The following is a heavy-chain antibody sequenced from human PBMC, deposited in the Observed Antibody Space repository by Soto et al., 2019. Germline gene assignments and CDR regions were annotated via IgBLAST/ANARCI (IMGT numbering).Heavy chain of an antibody. J-gene: IGHJ6*02. CDR2: INPSGGST. CDR1: GYTFTSYY. V-gene: IGHV1-46*01. CDR3: ARDATFEFDLEWLLDYYYYGMDV. Sequence: ASVKVSCKAPGYTFTSYYMHWVRQAPGQGLEWMGIINPSGGSTSYAQKFQGRVTMTRDTSTSTVYMELSSLRSEDTAVYYCARDATFEFDLEWLLDYYYYGMDVWGQGTTVTVSS. D-gene: IGHD3-3*01.